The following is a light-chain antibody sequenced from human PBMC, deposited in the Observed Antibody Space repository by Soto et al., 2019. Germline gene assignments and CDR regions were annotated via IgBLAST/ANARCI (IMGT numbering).Light chain of an antibody. CDR3: LQEYNYTRT. CDR1: QCIRND. J-gene: IGKJ1*01. Sequence: ALQMTQSPSSLSASVGGRFTITCRASQCIRNDLGWYQQKQGKAPKXXIYAASSLQSGVPSRFSGSVSGTDGTITISSLKKEDGSTYYCLQEYNYTRTFGQGTKVDIK. V-gene: IGKV1-6*01. CDR2: AAS.